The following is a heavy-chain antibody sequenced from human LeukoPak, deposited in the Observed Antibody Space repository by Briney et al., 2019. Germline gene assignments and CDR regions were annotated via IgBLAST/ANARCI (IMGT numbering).Heavy chain of an antibody. J-gene: IGHJ4*02. V-gene: IGHV3-30-3*01. CDR1: GITFTRYA. D-gene: IGHD5-18*01. CDR3: ARDYATDTDMV. Sequence: GGSLRLSCAASGITFTRYAMHWVRQAPGKGLEWVAVISSDGSNKYQADSVKGRFTISRDNSKSTLYLQMNSLRAEDTAVYYCARDYATDTDMVWGQGTLVTVSS. CDR2: ISSDGSNK.